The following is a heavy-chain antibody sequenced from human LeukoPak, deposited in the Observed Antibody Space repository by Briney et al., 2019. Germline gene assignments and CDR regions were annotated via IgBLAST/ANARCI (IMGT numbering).Heavy chain of an antibody. Sequence: PGGSLRLSCAASGFTVISNYMSWVRQAPGKGLEWVSVIYSGGSTNYADSVRGRFTISRDTSKNTLYLQMNSLRGEDTAVYYCARVSDYYGSHFDYWGQGTLVTVSS. V-gene: IGHV3-66*01. D-gene: IGHD3-22*01. CDR1: GFTVISNY. CDR3: ARVSDYYGSHFDY. CDR2: IYSGGST. J-gene: IGHJ4*02.